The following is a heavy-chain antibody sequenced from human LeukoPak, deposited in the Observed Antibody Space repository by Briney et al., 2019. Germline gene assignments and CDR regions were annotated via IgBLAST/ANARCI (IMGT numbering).Heavy chain of an antibody. CDR3: ARVEVEYPNNWFDP. D-gene: IGHD2-2*01. J-gene: IGHJ5*02. V-gene: IGHV1-2*04. Sequence: ASVKVSCKASGYTFTGYYMHWVRQAPGQGLEWMGWINPNSGGTNYAQKFQGWVTMTRDTSISTAYMELSRLRSDDTAVYYCARVEVEYPNNWFDPWGQGTLVTVSS. CDR1: GYTFTGYY. CDR2: INPNSGGT.